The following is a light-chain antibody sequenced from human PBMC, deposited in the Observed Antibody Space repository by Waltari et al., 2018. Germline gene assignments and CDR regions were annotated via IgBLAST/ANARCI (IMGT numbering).Light chain of an antibody. CDR2: LNSDGSH. V-gene: IGLV4-69*01. Sequence: QPELTQSPSASASLGASVKLTCILSSGHSSYAIAWHQQQPQKGPRYLMKLNSDGSHNKGDGIPALVSGSSSGAERYLTISRLQSEDEADYYCQTWGTGTHVVFGGGTKWTVL. CDR3: QTWGTGTHVV. CDR1: SGHSSYA. J-gene: IGLJ2*01.